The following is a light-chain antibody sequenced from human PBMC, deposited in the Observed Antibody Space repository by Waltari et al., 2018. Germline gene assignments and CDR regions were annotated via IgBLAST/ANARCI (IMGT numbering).Light chain of an antibody. V-gene: IGKV4-1*01. Sequence: DIVMTQSPDPLAVSLGGRATINCKSSQSVLYSSNNKNYLAWYQQKPGQPPKLLIYWASTRESGVPDRFSGSGSGTDFTLTISSLQAEDVAVYYCQQYYSTPYTFGQGTKLEIK. CDR3: QQYYSTPYT. CDR1: QSVLYSSNNKNY. CDR2: WAS. J-gene: IGKJ2*01.